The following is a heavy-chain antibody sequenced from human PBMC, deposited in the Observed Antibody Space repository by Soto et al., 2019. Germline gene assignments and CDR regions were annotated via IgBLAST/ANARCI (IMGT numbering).Heavy chain of an antibody. CDR2: IYATGTT. CDR1: GASISGYY. CDR3: VRDGTKTLRDWFDP. Sequence: QVQLQESGPGLVKPSETLSLTCTVSGASISGYYWSWIRKSAGKGLEWIGRIYATGTTDYSPSLKSRVMVSVDTSKKKFSLRLRSVTAADTTVYYCVRDGTKTLRDWFDPWGQGISVTVAS. V-gene: IGHV4-4*07. J-gene: IGHJ5*02. D-gene: IGHD1-1*01.